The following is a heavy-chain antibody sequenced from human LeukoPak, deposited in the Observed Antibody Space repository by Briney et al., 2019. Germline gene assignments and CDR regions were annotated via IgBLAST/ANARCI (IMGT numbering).Heavy chain of an antibody. CDR1: GGSFSGYY. Sequence: KPSETLSLTCAVYGGSFSGYYWSWIRQPPGKGLEWIGEINHSGSTNYNPSLKSRVTISVDTSKNQFSLKLSSVTAADTAVYYCARGSRVYGMDVWGQGTTVTVSS. D-gene: IGHD2-2*01. V-gene: IGHV4-34*01. CDR2: INHSGST. J-gene: IGHJ6*02. CDR3: ARGSRVYGMDV.